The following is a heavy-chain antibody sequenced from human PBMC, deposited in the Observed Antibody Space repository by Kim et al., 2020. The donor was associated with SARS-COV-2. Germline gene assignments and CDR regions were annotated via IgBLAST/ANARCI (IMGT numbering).Heavy chain of an antibody. CDR2: IYTSGST. D-gene: IGHD3-10*01. Sequence: SETLSLTCTVSGGSISSYYWSWIRQPAGKGLEWIGRIYTSGSTNYNPSLKSRVTMSVDTSKNQFSLKLSSVTAADTAVYYCARDSYYYGSGSYYFRYYYYGMDVWGQGTTVTVSS. V-gene: IGHV4-4*07. J-gene: IGHJ6*02. CDR3: ARDSYYYGSGSYYFRYYYYGMDV. CDR1: GGSISSYY.